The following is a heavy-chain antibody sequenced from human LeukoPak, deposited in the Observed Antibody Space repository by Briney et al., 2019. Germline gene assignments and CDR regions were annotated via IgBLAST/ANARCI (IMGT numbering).Heavy chain of an antibody. CDR1: GGSISSYY. J-gene: IGHJ4*02. V-gene: IGHV4-59*01. D-gene: IGHD3-16*01. CDR2: IYYSGST. CDR3: AMGVTGPLFFDY. Sequence: PSETLSLTCTVSGGSISSYYWSWLRQPPGKGLEWIGYIYYSGSTNYNPSLKSRVTISVDTSKNQFSLKLSSVTAADTAVYYCAMGVTGPLFFDYWGQGTLVTVSS.